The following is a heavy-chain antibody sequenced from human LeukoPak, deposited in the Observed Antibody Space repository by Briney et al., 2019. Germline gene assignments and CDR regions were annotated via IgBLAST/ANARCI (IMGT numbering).Heavy chain of an antibody. Sequence: SGPTLVNPTQTLTLTCTFSGFSLSTNGAAVGWFRQPPGKALEWLALIYWDDNKRYSPSLKSRLTITKDTSKNQVVLTLTNMGPVDTATYSCAHKGEGGWFDPWGQGTLVTVSS. V-gene: IGHV2-5*02. CDR2: IYWDDNK. CDR1: GFSLSTNGAA. CDR3: AHKGEGGWFDP. D-gene: IGHD3-10*01. J-gene: IGHJ5*02.